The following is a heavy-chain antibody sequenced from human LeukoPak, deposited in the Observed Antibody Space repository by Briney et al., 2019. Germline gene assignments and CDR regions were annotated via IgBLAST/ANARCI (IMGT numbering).Heavy chain of an antibody. D-gene: IGHD2-15*01. V-gene: IGHV1-69*13. Sequence: SVKVSCKASGYTFTSYAISWVRQAPGQGLEWMGGIIPIFGTANYAQKFQGRVTITADESTSTAYMELSSLRSEDTAVYYCARALSGSGGSILYYYYGMDVWGQGTTVTVSS. CDR3: ARALSGSGGSILYYYYGMDV. J-gene: IGHJ6*02. CDR1: GYTFTSYA. CDR2: IIPIFGTA.